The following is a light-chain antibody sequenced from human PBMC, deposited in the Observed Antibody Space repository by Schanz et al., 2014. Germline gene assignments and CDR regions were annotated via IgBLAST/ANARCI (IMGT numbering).Light chain of an antibody. V-gene: IGKV1-5*03. J-gene: IGKJ1*01. Sequence: DIQMTQSPSTLSASVGDRVTITCRASQTIDSWLAWYQQKPGRAPKVLIYQASTLKSGVPSRLSGSGSGTEFTLTISSLQPDDFATYYCQQYDSYPWTFGQGTKVEIK. CDR1: QTIDSW. CDR2: QAS. CDR3: QQYDSYPWT.